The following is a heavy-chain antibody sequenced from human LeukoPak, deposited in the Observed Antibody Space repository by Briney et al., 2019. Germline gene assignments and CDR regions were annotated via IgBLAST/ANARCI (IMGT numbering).Heavy chain of an antibody. D-gene: IGHD3-9*01. Sequence: SETLSLTCAVYGGSSSGYYWSWIRQPPGKGLEWIGEINHSGSTNYNPSLKSRVTISVDTSKNQFSLKLSSVTAADTAVYYCARIPDYDILTGPDYWGQGTLVTVSS. J-gene: IGHJ4*02. CDR3: ARIPDYDILTGPDY. V-gene: IGHV4-34*01. CDR1: GGSSSGYY. CDR2: INHSGST.